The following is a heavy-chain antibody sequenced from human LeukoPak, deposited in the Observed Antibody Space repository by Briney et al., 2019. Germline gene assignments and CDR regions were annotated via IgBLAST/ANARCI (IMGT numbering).Heavy chain of an antibody. CDR2: ISSSGGYI. V-gene: IGHV3-21*01. CDR3: ARVPTVGTTKGY. CDR1: GFTLRSYS. J-gene: IGHJ4*02. Sequence: PGGSLRLSCAVSGFTLRSYSMHWVRQAPGRGLEWVSSISSSGGYIYYADSVKGRFTISRDNAKNSLYLQMNSLRAEDTAVYYCARVPTVGTTKGYWGQGTLVTVSS. D-gene: IGHD4-11*01.